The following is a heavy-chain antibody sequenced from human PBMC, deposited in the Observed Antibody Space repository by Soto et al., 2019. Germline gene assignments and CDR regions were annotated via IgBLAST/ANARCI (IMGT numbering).Heavy chain of an antibody. CDR3: AWSSSTSHYYGVDV. J-gene: IGHJ6*02. Sequence: QVQLQESGPGLVQPSQTLSLTCSVSGCSFDSGDYYWHWIRQPPGKFLEYIGYVYYTGSTYYNPALKSQFTISLDTSENQFSLKLTSVTAADTSVDFCAWSSSTSHYYGVDVWGQGTTVTVSS. CDR2: VYYTGST. CDR1: GCSFDSGDYY. D-gene: IGHD6-6*01. V-gene: IGHV4-30-4*01.